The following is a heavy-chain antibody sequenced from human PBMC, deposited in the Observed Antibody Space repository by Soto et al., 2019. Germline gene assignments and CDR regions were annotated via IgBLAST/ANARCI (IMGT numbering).Heavy chain of an antibody. CDR3: ARGTRLQWFGELISYWYFDL. J-gene: IGHJ2*01. Sequence: SETLSLTCAVYGGSFSGYYWSWIRQPPGNGLERIGESNHSGSTNYNPSLKSRGTISVDTSKNQFSLKLSSVTAADTAVYYCARGTRLQWFGELISYWYFDLWGRGTLVTVSS. V-gene: IGHV4-34*01. D-gene: IGHD3-10*01. CDR1: GGSFSGYY. CDR2: SNHSGST.